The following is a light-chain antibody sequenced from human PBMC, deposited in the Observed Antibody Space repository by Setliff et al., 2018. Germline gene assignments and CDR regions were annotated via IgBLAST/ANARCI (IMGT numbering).Light chain of an antibody. CDR3: CSYAGSFTWV. J-gene: IGLJ3*02. V-gene: IGLV2-11*01. CDR2: EVD. Sequence: LTQPRSVSGSPGQSVTISCTGTSSDVGGYNYVSWYQQHPGKAPKLMIYEVDKRPSGVPDRFSGSKSGNTASLTIPGLQTEDEVDYYCCSYAGSFTWVFGGGTK. CDR1: SSDVGGYNY.